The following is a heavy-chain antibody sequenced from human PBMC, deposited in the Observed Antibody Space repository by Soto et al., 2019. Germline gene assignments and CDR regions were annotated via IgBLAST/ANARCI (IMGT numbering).Heavy chain of an antibody. Sequence: QVQLVQSGAEVKKPGSSVKVSCKASGGTFSSYAISWVRQAPGQGPEWMGGIIPIFGTANYAQKFQGRVTITADESTSTAYMELSSLRSEDTAVYYCARVGVRGVTLGYFDYWGQGTLVTVSS. V-gene: IGHV1-69*01. D-gene: IGHD3-10*01. CDR1: GGTFSSYA. CDR2: IIPIFGTA. J-gene: IGHJ4*02. CDR3: ARVGVRGVTLGYFDY.